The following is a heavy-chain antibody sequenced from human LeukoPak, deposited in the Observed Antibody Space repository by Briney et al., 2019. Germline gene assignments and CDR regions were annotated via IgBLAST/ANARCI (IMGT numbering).Heavy chain of an antibody. V-gene: IGHV3-30*02. J-gene: IGHJ6*03. CDR2: IRHDGSDK. CDR1: AFTFTNYD. Sequence: GGSLRLSCAASAFTFTNYDFHWVRQAPGKGLEWVAFIRHDGSDKYYADSVKGRFTISRDNAKNSLYLQMNSLRAEDTAVYYCARDSATLYYYYYMDVWGKGTTVTVSS. D-gene: IGHD2-15*01. CDR3: ARDSATLYYYYYMDV.